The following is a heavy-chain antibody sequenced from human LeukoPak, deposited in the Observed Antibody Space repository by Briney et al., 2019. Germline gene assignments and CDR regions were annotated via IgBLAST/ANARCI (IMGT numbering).Heavy chain of an antibody. Sequence: GGSLRLSCAASGFTFSSYSMNWVRQTPGKGLEWVSSISSSSSYIYYADSVKGRFTISRDNAKNSLHLQMNSLRAEDTAVYYCARDGQTGTTVYWGQGTLVTVSS. CDR3: ARDGQTGTTVY. CDR2: ISSSSSYI. CDR1: GFTFSSYS. J-gene: IGHJ4*02. V-gene: IGHV3-21*01. D-gene: IGHD1-7*01.